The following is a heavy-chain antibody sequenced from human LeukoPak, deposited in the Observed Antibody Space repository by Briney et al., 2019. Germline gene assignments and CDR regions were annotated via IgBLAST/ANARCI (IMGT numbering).Heavy chain of an antibody. V-gene: IGHV4-59*12. J-gene: IGHJ3*02. CDR2: IYYSGST. Sequence: SETLSLTCTVSGGSISSYYWSWIRQPPGKGLEWIGYIYYSGSTNYNPSLKSRVTISVDTSKNQFSLKLSSVTAADTAVYYCARGVGGPIAFDIWGQGTMVTVSS. D-gene: IGHD3-16*01. CDR3: ARGVGGPIAFDI. CDR1: GGSISSYY.